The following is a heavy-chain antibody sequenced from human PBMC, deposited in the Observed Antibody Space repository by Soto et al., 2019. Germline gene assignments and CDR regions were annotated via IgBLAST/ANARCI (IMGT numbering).Heavy chain of an antibody. V-gene: IGHV3-11*01. CDR3: ARAYSDAFDI. Sequence: GGSLRLSCAASGFSFSDYYMSWIRQAPGKGLEWVSYISNTGRTIYDADSVKGRFTISRDNAKNSLYLQMNSLRAEDTAVYYCARAYSDAFDIWGQGTMVTVSS. CDR1: GFSFSDYY. D-gene: IGHD2-15*01. J-gene: IGHJ3*02. CDR2: ISNTGRTI.